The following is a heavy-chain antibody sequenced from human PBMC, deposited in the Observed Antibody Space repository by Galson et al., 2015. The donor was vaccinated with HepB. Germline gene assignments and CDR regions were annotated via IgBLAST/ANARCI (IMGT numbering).Heavy chain of an antibody. CDR3: ARGSGSPSGPYFDY. Sequence: SLRLSCAASGFTFNNYWMSWVRQTPGRGLEWVANINQDGSVKYYMDSVKGRFSMSRDNAKNSLFLQMNSLRAEDTALYYCARGSGSPSGPYFDYWGQGALVTVSS. J-gene: IGHJ4*02. CDR2: INQDGSVK. D-gene: IGHD6-6*01. V-gene: IGHV3-7*03. CDR1: GFTFNNYW.